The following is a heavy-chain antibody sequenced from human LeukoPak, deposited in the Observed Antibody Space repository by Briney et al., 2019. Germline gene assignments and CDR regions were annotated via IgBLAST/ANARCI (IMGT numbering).Heavy chain of an antibody. CDR3: ARDRFKEYGDTELGY. D-gene: IGHD4-17*01. J-gene: IGHJ4*02. V-gene: IGHV3-21*01. Sequence: PGGSLRLSCAASGFTFSTYSMNWVRQAPGKGLEWVSSITGSSNYIYYTDSVKGRFTISRDNAKNSLYLQMNSLRAEDTAVYYCARDRFKEYGDTELGYWGQGILVTVSS. CDR1: GFTFSTYS. CDR2: ITGSSNYI.